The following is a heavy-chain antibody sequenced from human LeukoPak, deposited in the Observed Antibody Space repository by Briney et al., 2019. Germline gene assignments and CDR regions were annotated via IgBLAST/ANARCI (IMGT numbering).Heavy chain of an antibody. CDR1: GGSFSGYY. CDR2: INHSGST. V-gene: IGHV4-34*01. Sequence: SETLSLTCAVYGGSFSGYYWSWIRQPPGKGLEWIGEINHSGSTNYNPSLKSRVTILVDTSKNQFSLKLSSVTAADTAVYYCARGRLYCSGGSCYSVGFLDYWGQGTLVTVSS. J-gene: IGHJ4*02. D-gene: IGHD2-15*01. CDR3: ARGRLYCSGGSCYSVGFLDY.